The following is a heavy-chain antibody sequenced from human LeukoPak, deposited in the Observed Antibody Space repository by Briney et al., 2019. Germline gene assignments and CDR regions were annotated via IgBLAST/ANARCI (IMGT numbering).Heavy chain of an antibody. J-gene: IGHJ4*02. D-gene: IGHD1-14*01. CDR2: LYSDGNT. CDR1: GCIVITND. Sequence: GGSLRLSCAASGCIVITNDMTWVRQAPGKGLEWVSVLYSDGNTKYADSVQGRFTISRDNSKNTLYLEMNSLSPDDTAVYYCARGVEPLAANTLAYWGQGTLVTVSS. V-gene: IGHV3-53*01. CDR3: ARGVEPLAANTLAY.